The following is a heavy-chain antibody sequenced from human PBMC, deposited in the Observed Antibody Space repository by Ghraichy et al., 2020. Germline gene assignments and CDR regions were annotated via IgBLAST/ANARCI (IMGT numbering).Heavy chain of an antibody. CDR3: ASITIFGVVPTPNGMDA. CDR2: IWYDGNKE. CDR1: GFSFSSYC. V-gene: IGHV3-33*03. D-gene: IGHD3-3*01. Sequence: GESLNISCVASGFSFSSYCMHWVRQAPGKGLEWVAVIWYDGNKEYYADSVKGRFTISRDNSKNTLYLQMSSLRADDTAVYYCASITIFGVVPTPNGMDAWGQGTTVTVSS. J-gene: IGHJ6*02.